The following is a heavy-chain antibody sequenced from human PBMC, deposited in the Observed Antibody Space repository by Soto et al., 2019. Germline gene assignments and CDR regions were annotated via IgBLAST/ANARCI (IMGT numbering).Heavy chain of an antibody. CDR2: ISGSGGST. V-gene: IGHV3-23*01. Sequence: PGGSLRLSCAASGFTFSSYAMSWVRQAPGKGLEWVSAISGSGGSTYYADSVKGRFTISRDNSKNTLYLQMNSLRAEDTAVYYCAKISGSYPSTPYAFDIWGQGTMVTVSS. D-gene: IGHD1-26*01. CDR1: GFTFSSYA. CDR3: AKISGSYPSTPYAFDI. J-gene: IGHJ3*02.